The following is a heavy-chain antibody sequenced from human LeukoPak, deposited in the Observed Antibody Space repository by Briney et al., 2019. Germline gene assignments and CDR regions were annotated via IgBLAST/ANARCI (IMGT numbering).Heavy chain of an antibody. CDR3: FGSGTDSDRADY. J-gene: IGHJ4*02. CDR1: GFTLSDYY. Sequence: KTGGSLRLSCAASGFTLSDYYMSWIRQAPGKGLEWVSYISTSRSYTKYADSVKGRFTISRDNAKNSLYLQMNSLRAEDTAVYYCFGSGTDSDRADYWGQGTLVTVSS. CDR2: ISTSRSYT. D-gene: IGHD3-10*01. V-gene: IGHV3-11*03.